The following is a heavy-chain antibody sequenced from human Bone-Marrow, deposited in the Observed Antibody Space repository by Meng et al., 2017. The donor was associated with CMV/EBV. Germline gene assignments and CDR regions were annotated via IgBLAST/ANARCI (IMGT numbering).Heavy chain of an antibody. Sequence: GESLKISCAASGFTFSSYAMSWVRQTPGKGLEWVSAISGSGDSTYYADSVKGRFTISRDNAKNTLHLQMNSLRAEDTAVYYCAKDVLWRPAAILPYYYYGMDVWGQGTTVTVSS. CDR3: AKDVLWRPAAILPYYYYGMDV. V-gene: IGHV3-23*01. D-gene: IGHD2-2*01. J-gene: IGHJ6*02. CDR1: GFTFSSYA. CDR2: ISGSGDST.